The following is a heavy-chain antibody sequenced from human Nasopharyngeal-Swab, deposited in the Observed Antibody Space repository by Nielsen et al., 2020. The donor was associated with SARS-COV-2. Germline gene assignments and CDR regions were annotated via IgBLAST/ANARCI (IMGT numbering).Heavy chain of an antibody. Sequence: GESLKISCVASGVIFSEYWMHWVRQAPGKGLVWVSRVNEDGSRTDYADSVRGRFTISRDNAKNTLYLQMNSLRVEDTALYYCVKHQGSSSDQWGQGTLVTVSS. CDR1: GVIFSEYW. V-gene: IGHV3-74*01. CDR2: VNEDGSRT. J-gene: IGHJ4*02. CDR3: VKHQGSSSDQ.